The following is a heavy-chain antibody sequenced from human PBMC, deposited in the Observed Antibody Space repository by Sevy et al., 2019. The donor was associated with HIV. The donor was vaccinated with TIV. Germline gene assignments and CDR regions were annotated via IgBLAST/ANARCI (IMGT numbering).Heavy chain of an antibody. CDR3: AREAFCSGGSCYGTVTTVGDYYYGMDV. V-gene: IGHV3-48*03. CDR1: GFTFSSYE. J-gene: IGHJ6*02. D-gene: IGHD2-15*01. Sequence: GGSLRLSCAASGFTFSSYEMNWVRQAPGKGLEWVSYISSSGSTIYYADSVKGRFTISRDNAKNSLYLQMNSLRAEDTAVYYCAREAFCSGGSCYGTVTTVGDYYYGMDVWGQGTTVTVSS. CDR2: ISSSGSTI.